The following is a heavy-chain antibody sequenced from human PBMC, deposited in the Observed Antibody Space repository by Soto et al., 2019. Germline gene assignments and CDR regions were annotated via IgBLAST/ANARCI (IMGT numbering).Heavy chain of an antibody. CDR3: ARVKSRGWYFFDS. D-gene: IGHD6-19*01. J-gene: IGHJ4*02. CDR1: GFTFSSYD. Sequence: EVQLVESGGGLVQPGGSLRLSCAASGFTFSSYDMHWVRQATGKGLEWVSAIGSAGDTYYPGSVKGRFTISRENAKNSFYLQMNSLRAEDTAVYYCARVKSRGWYFFDSWGQGTLVTVSS. V-gene: IGHV3-13*01. CDR2: IGSAGDT.